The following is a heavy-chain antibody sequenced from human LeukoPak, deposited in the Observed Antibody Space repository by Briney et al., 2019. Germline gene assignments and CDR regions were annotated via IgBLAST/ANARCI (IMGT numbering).Heavy chain of an antibody. CDR1: GFTFSSYS. J-gene: IGHJ4*02. D-gene: IGHD3-22*01. Sequence: GGSLRLSCAASGFTFSSYSMNWVSQAPGKGLEWVSSISSSSSYIYYADSVKGRFTISRENAKNSLYLQMSSLRAEDTAVYYCARETYYYDSSGYLPHPFDYWGQGTLVTVSS. CDR2: ISSSSSYI. CDR3: ARETYYYDSSGYLPHPFDY. V-gene: IGHV3-21*01.